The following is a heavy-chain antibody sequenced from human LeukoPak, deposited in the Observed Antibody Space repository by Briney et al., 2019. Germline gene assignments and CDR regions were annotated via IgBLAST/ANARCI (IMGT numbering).Heavy chain of an antibody. Sequence: GGSLRLSCAASGFTVSSSYMTWVRQAPGKGLEWVANIRQDGDTKYYVDSVRGRFTISRDNAMNSLYLQMNSLRAEDTAIYYCAGSLPYGTTWYGRSDFWGQGTLVTVSS. CDR3: AGSLPYGTTWYGRSDF. CDR1: GFTVSSSY. CDR2: IRQDGDTK. D-gene: IGHD6-13*01. J-gene: IGHJ4*02. V-gene: IGHV3-7*03.